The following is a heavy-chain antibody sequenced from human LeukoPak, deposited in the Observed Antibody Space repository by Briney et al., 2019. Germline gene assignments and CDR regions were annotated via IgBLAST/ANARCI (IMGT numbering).Heavy chain of an antibody. CDR1: GGSISNYY. CDR2: IYYSGST. Sequence: SETLSLTCTVSGGSISNYYWSWIRQPPGKGLEWIGYIYYSGSTYYNPSLKSRVTISVDTSKNQFSLKLSSVTAADTAVYYCARRITISENDNWFDPWGQGTLVTVSS. D-gene: IGHD3-3*01. CDR3: ARRITISENDNWFDP. V-gene: IGHV4-59*08. J-gene: IGHJ5*02.